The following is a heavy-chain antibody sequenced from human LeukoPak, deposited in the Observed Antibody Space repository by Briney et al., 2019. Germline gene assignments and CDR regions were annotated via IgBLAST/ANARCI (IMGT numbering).Heavy chain of an antibody. V-gene: IGHV7-4-1*02. J-gene: IGHJ6*02. CDR1: GYTFTSYA. CDR2: INTNTGNP. CDR3: ARDFRLYYYYYGMDV. Sequence: GASVNVSCKASGYTFTSYAMNWMRQAPGQGLEWMGWINTNTGNPTYAQGFTGRFVFSLDTSVSTAYLQISSLKAEDTAVYYCARDFRLYYYYYGMDVWGQGTTVTVSS. D-gene: IGHD2/OR15-2a*01.